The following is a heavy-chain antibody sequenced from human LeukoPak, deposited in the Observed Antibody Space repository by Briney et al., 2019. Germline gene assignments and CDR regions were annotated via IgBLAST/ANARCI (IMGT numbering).Heavy chain of an antibody. D-gene: IGHD5-12*01. CDR3: ARLCGGYECRALDAFDI. V-gene: IGHV3-53*01. CDR1: GVTVSSNH. CDR2: IYSGGST. J-gene: IGHJ3*02. Sequence: PGGSLRLSCAASGVTVSSNHMTWVRQAPGKGLGWVSVIYSGGSTYYADSVKGRFTISRDNSKNTLYLQMNSLRAEDTAVYYCARLCGGYECRALDAFDIWGQGTMVTVSS.